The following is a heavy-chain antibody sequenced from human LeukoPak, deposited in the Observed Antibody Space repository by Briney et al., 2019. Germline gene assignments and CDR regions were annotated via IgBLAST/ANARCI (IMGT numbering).Heavy chain of an antibody. Sequence: ASVKVSCKASGYTFTGYYMHWVRQAPGQGLEWMGWINPNNGGTNYAQKFQGRVTMTRDTSISTAYMELSRLRSDDTAVYYCAREDPIVGASFDYWGQGTLVTVSS. CDR3: AREDPIVGASFDY. CDR1: GYTFTGYY. V-gene: IGHV1-2*02. D-gene: IGHD1-26*01. CDR2: INPNNGGT. J-gene: IGHJ4*02.